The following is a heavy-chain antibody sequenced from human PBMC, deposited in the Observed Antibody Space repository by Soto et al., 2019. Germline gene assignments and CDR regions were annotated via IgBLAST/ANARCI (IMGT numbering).Heavy chain of an antibody. CDR1: GGTFSSYA. V-gene: IGHV1-69*13. CDR3: ARGPEKYYYDSSGYYYY. D-gene: IGHD3-22*01. Sequence: SVKVSCKASGGTFSSYAISWVRQAPGQGLEWMGGIIPIFGTANYAQKFQGRVTITADESTSTAYMELSSLRSEDTAVYYCARGPEKYYYDSSGYYYYWGQGTLVTVSS. CDR2: IIPIFGTA. J-gene: IGHJ4*02.